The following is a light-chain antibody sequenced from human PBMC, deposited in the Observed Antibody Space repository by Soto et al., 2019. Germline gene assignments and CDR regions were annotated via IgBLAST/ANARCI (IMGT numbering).Light chain of an antibody. J-gene: IGKJ1*01. CDR2: DAS. Sequence: EIVLTQSPGSLSLSPGERATLSCRASQSVSGSFLAWYQHKPGQAPRLLIYDASTRLTGIPDRFRGSGSVTDFTLTISRLEPEDFAVYYCQQYGSSPSWTFGQGTKVEIK. V-gene: IGKV3-20*01. CDR1: QSVSGSF. CDR3: QQYGSSPSWT.